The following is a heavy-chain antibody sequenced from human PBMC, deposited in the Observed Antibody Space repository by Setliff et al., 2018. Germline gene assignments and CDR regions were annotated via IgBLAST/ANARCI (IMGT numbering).Heavy chain of an antibody. D-gene: IGHD5-18*01. CDR3: AREGVDTRSSTDYRYYMDV. V-gene: IGHV1-69*05. CDR1: GATFSSYG. CDR2: IIPLSDIT. J-gene: IGHJ6*03. Sequence: ASVKVSCKASGATFSSYGISWVRPAPGQGLEWMGGIIPLSDITSYAQKFHGRVTIITDESTSTAYMELSSLTSDDTAVYYCAREGVDTRSSTDYRYYMDVWGKGTTVTVSS.